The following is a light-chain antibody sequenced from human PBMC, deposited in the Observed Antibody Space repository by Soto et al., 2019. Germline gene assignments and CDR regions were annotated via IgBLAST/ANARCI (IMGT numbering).Light chain of an antibody. CDR2: EVS. V-gene: IGLV2-8*01. CDR3: SSYAGSTVV. Sequence: QSALTQPPSASGSPGQSVTISCTGTGSDVGTYNYVSWYQKHPGKAPKLLIYEVSKRPSGVPDRFSGSKSGNTASLTVSGLQTEDEADYYCSSYAGSTVVFGGGTQLTVL. CDR1: GSDVGTYNY. J-gene: IGLJ2*01.